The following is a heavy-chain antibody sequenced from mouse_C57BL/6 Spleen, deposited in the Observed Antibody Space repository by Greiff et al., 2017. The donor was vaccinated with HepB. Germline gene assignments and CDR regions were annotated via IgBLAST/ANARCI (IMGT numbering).Heavy chain of an antibody. J-gene: IGHJ2*01. D-gene: IGHD1-1*01. CDR2: ISYDGSN. CDR3: ARVRIAGPFDY. CDR1: GYSITSGYY. Sequence: EVQLQESGPGLVKPSQSLSLTCSVTGYSITSGYYWNWIRQFPGKKLEWMGYISYDGSNNYNPSLKNRISITRDTSKNQFFLKLNSVTTEDTATYYCARVRIAGPFDYWGQGTTLTVSS. V-gene: IGHV3-6*01.